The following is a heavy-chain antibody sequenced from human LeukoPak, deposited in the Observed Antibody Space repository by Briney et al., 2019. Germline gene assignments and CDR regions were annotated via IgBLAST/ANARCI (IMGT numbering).Heavy chain of an antibody. CDR2: IYYSGST. Sequence: SETLSLTCTVSGGSISSYYWSWIRQPPGKGLEWVGYIYYSGSTNYNPSLKSRGTISVDTSKNQCSLKLSSVTAADTAVYYCARGNSVIYNWFDPWGQGTLVTVSS. V-gene: IGHV4-59*01. J-gene: IGHJ5*02. D-gene: IGHD2-21*01. CDR1: GGSISSYY. CDR3: ARGNSVIYNWFDP.